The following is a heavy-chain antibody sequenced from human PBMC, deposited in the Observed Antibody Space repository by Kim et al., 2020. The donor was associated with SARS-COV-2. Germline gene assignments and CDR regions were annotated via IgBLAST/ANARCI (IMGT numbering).Heavy chain of an antibody. CDR2: INHSGST. CDR3: ARDGRPQWLVLSPSYGMDV. CDR1: GVSFSGYY. V-gene: IGHV4-34*01. Sequence: SETLSLTCAVYGVSFSGYYWSWIRQPPGKGLEWIGEINHSGSTNYNPSLKSRVTISVDTSKNQFSLKLSSVTAADTAVYYCARDGRPQWLVLSPSYGMDVWGQGTTVTVSS. J-gene: IGHJ6*02. D-gene: IGHD6-19*01.